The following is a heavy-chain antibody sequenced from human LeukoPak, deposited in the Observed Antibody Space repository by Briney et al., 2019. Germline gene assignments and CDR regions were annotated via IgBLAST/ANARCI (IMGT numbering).Heavy chain of an antibody. Sequence: GGSLRLSCAASGFTFSSYWMSWVRQAPGKGLEWVANIKQDGSEKYYVDSVKGRFTISRDNAKNSLYPQMNSLRAEDTAVYYCARDRSYYYDSSTYYFDYWGQGTLVTVSS. V-gene: IGHV3-7*01. CDR3: ARDRSYYYDSSTYYFDY. D-gene: IGHD3-22*01. CDR1: GFTFSSYW. J-gene: IGHJ4*02. CDR2: IKQDGSEK.